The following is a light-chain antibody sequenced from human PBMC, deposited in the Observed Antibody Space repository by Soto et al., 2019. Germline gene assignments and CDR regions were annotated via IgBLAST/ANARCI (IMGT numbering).Light chain of an antibody. J-gene: IGKJ2*01. CDR2: GAS. V-gene: IGKV3-15*01. CDR1: QSVSSN. CDR3: QQYNNWPPYT. Sequence: EILMTQSPATLSVSPGERATLSCRASQSVSSNLAWYQQKPGQAPRLLIYGASSRSTGIPARFSGSVSGTEFTHTISSLQPEDFAVYYCQQYNNWPPYTFGQGTKLEIK.